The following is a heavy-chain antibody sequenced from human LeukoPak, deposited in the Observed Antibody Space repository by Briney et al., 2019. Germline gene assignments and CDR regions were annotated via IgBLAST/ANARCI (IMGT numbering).Heavy chain of an antibody. CDR2: IKQDGSEK. CDR3: ARGTAAAGTYWFDP. CDR1: RFTFSSYW. D-gene: IGHD6-13*01. V-gene: IGHV3-7*01. J-gene: IGHJ5*02. Sequence: PGGSLRLSCAASRFTFSSYWMSWVRQAPGKGLEWVANIKQDGSEKYYVDSVKGRFTISRDNAKNSLYLQMNSLRAEDTAVYYCARGTAAAGTYWFDPWGQGTLVTVSS.